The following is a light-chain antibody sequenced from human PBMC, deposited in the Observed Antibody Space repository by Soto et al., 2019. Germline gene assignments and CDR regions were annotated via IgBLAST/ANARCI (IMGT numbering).Light chain of an antibody. V-gene: IGKV3-11*01. CDR2: DAI. CDR3: QQRSKWVT. CDR1: PSVSSK. Sequence: IVLTDSPSTLTSFPGERATLSCRAIPSVSSKLVWYQQKPGQAPRLLIYDAINRATGIPARFSGSGSGTDFTLTISSLEPEDFGVYYCQQRSKWVTSARRAKVDI. J-gene: IGKJ4*01.